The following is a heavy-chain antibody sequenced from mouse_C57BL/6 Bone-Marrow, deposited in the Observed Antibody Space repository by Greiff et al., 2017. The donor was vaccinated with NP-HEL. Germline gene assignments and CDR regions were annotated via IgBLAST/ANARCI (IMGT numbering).Heavy chain of an antibody. J-gene: IGHJ1*03. CDR1: GYSITSGYY. V-gene: IGHV3-6*01. Sequence: EVQLQQSGPGLVKPSQSLSLTCSVTGYSITSGYYWNWIRQFPGNKLEWMGYISYDGSNNYNPSLNNRVSITRDPSKNQFFLKLNSVTTEDTATYYCARGGQRYFDVWGTGTTVTVSS. CDR2: ISYDGSN. CDR3: ARGGQRYFDV. D-gene: IGHD3-3*01.